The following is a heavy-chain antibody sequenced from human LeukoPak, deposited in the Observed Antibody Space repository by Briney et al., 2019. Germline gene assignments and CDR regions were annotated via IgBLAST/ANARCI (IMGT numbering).Heavy chain of an antibody. J-gene: IGHJ3*02. CDR2: IYYSGST. D-gene: IGHD3-22*01. Sequence: SETLSLTCTVSGGSISSDYWSWTRQSPGKGLEWIGCIYYSGSTNYNPSLKSRVTISVDTSKNQFSLKLSSVTAADTAVYYCARGRYYYDSSGHNAFDIWGQGTMVTVSS. V-gene: IGHV4-59*01. CDR1: GGSISSDY. CDR3: ARGRYYYDSSGHNAFDI.